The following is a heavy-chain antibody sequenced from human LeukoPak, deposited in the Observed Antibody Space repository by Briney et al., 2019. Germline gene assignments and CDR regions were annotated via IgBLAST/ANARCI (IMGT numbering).Heavy chain of an antibody. D-gene: IGHD5-18*01. CDR1: GFIFSSYW. Sequence: GGSLRLSCAASGFIFSSYWMHWVRQAPGKGLVWVSRINSDGSSTSYADSVKGRFTISRDNAKNTLYLQMNSLRAEDTAVYYCARVPDGTAMVNWGQGTLVTVSS. CDR2: INSDGSST. V-gene: IGHV3-74*01. CDR3: ARVPDGTAMVN. J-gene: IGHJ4*02.